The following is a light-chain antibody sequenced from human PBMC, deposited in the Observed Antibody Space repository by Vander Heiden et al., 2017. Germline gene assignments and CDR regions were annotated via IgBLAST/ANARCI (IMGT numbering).Light chain of an antibody. CDR1: QSIATN. J-gene: IGKJ4*01. CDR3: LQYNNWPLT. V-gene: IGKV3-15*01. Sequence: DMEMTQSPATLSVSPGERATLSCRASQSIATNLAWYQQSPGQPPRLLISGASTRATGIPARFSGSGSGTDFTLAISSLQSEDFAVYYCLQYNNWPLTFGGGTKVEIK. CDR2: GAS.